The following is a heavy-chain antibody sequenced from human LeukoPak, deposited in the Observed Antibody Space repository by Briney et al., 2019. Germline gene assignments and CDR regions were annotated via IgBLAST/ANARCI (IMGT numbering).Heavy chain of an antibody. Sequence: PSETLSLTCTVSDSSINSYYWSWIRQPAGKGLEWIRRMYASDNTNYNPSLSQDPSLKSRVTISVDKSKNQFSLKLSSVTAADTAVYYCARRLGEIATDDAFDIWGQGTMVTVSS. CDR3: ARRLGEIATDDAFDI. V-gene: IGHV4-4*07. J-gene: IGHJ3*02. D-gene: IGHD3-16*01. CDR2: MYASDNT. CDR1: DSSINSYY.